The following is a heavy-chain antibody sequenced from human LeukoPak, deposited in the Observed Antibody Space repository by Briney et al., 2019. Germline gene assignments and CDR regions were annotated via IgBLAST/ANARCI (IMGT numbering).Heavy chain of an antibody. D-gene: IGHD1-26*01. CDR2: ISSSGNTI. J-gene: IGHJ4*02. Sequence: PGGSLRLSCEGSGFTFRRYSMHWVRQAPGKGLEWISYISSSGNTIYYADSLKGRYTISRDNGENSIYLQMNSLRAEDTAVYYCARGAELWELIEAGGPNYWGQGTLVTVSS. CDR3: ARGAELWELIEAGGPNY. V-gene: IGHV3-48*01. CDR1: GFTFRRYS.